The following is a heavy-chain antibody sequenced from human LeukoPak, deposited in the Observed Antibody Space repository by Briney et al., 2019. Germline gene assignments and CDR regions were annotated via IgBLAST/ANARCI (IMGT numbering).Heavy chain of an antibody. CDR3: ARATSLRSHFDY. V-gene: IGHV4-34*01. CDR2: INHSGST. CDR1: GGSFSGYY. Sequence: SETLSLTCAVYGGSFSGYYWSWIRQPPGKGLEWIGEINHSGSTNYNPSLKSRVTISVDTSKNQFSLKLSSVTAADTAVYYCARATSLRSHFDYWGQGTLVTVSS. J-gene: IGHJ4*02. D-gene: IGHD5/OR15-5a*01.